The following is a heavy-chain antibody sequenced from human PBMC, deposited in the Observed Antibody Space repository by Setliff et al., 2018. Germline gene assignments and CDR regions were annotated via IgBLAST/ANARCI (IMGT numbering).Heavy chain of an antibody. Sequence: GGSLRLSCAASGLSFSDAWMNWVRLVPGKGLEWVGRIKSRGDSATVHYAAPVQGRFTISREDSKDTLYPQMNSLKTEDTAVYFCARVYCRHRCLVESYMDVWGTGTTVTVS. J-gene: IGHJ6*03. D-gene: IGHD3-16*01. CDR1: GLSFSDAW. V-gene: IGHV3-15*07. CDR2: IKSRGDSATV. CDR3: ARVYCRHRCLVESYMDV.